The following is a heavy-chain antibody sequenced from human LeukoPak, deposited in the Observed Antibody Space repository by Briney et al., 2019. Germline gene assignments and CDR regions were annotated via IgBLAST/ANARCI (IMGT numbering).Heavy chain of an antibody. CDR1: GFTFSSYE. Sequence: GGSLRLSCAASGFTFSSYEMNWVRQAPGKGLEWVSYISSSGSTIYYADSVKGRFTISRDNSKNTLYLQMSSLRAEDTAVYYCVIRYYPDYWGQGTLVTVSS. J-gene: IGHJ4*02. CDR3: VIRYYPDY. CDR2: ISSSGSTI. V-gene: IGHV3-48*03.